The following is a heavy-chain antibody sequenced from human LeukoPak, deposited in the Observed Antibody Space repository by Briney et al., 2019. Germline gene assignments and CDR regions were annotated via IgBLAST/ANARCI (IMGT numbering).Heavy chain of an antibody. Sequence: PGGSLRLSRAASGFTVSSNYMSWVRQAPGKGLEWVSVIYSGGSTYYADSVKGRFTISRDNSKNTLYLQMNSLRAEDTAVYYCARGYCSSTSCYLYYYYGMDVWGQGTTVTVSS. CDR2: IYSGGST. V-gene: IGHV3-53*01. CDR3: ARGYCSSTSCYLYYYYGMDV. J-gene: IGHJ6*02. CDR1: GFTVSSNY. D-gene: IGHD2-2*01.